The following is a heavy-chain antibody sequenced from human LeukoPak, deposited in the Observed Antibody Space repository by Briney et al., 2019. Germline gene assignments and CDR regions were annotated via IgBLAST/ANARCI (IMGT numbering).Heavy chain of an antibody. V-gene: IGHV1-69*01. CDR2: IIPIFGTA. CDR3: ARDGLRRTFDI. J-gene: IGHJ3*02. Sequence: GASVKVSCKASGGTFSSYSISWVRQAPGQGLEWMGGIIPIFGTANYARKFQGRVTITADESTSTAYMELSSVTAADTAVYYCARDGLRRTFDIWGQGTMVTVSS. CDR1: GGTFSSYS. D-gene: IGHD5/OR15-5a*01.